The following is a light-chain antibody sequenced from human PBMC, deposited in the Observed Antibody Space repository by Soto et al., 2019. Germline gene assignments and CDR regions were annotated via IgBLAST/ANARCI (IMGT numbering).Light chain of an antibody. CDR3: MQALQTPLT. J-gene: IGKJ4*01. Sequence: DIEMTQSPLSLPDTPGEPASISCRSSQSLLHSNGYNYLDWYLQKPGQSPQLLIYLGSNRASGVPDRFSGSGSGTDFTLKISRVEAEDVGVYYCMQALQTPLTFGGGTKVEIK. V-gene: IGKV2-28*01. CDR1: QSLLHSNGYNY. CDR2: LGS.